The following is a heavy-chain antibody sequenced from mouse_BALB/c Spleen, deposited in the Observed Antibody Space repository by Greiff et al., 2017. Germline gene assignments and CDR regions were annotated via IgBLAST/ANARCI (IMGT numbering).Heavy chain of an antibody. CDR1: GFTFSSYA. CDR3: ATRYGNFRGWFAY. J-gene: IGHJ3*01. Sequence: EVQVVESGGGLVKPGGSLKLSCAASGFTFSSYAMSWVRQSPEKRLEWVAEISSGGSYTYYPDTVPGRFTISRDNAKNTLYLEMSSLRSEDTAMYYCATRYGNFRGWFAYWGQGTLVTVSA. CDR2: ISSGGSYT. V-gene: IGHV5-9-4*01. D-gene: IGHD2-1*01.